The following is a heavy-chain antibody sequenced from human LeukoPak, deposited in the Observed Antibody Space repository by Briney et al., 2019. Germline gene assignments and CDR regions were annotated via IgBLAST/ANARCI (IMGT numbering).Heavy chain of an antibody. J-gene: IGHJ4*02. V-gene: IGHV4-39*02. CDR3: ARGVRLLRLRPRVYYFDY. Sequence: SETLSLTCSVSGGSISPSNYYWAWIRQPPGKGLEWIASINYSGTTYYNPSLKSRVTISVDTSENYFSLRLSSVTAADTAVYYCARGVRLLRLRPRVYYFDYWGQGTLVTVSS. D-gene: IGHD6-25*01. CDR1: GGSISPSNYY. CDR2: INYSGTT.